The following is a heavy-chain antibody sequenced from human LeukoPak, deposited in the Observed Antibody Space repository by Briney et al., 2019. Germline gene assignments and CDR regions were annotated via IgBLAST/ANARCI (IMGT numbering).Heavy chain of an antibody. D-gene: IGHD1-14*01. CDR2: IYYSGST. CDR1: GGSISSYY. Sequence: PSETLSLTCTVSGGSISSYYWSWIRQPPGKGLEWIGYIYYSGSTNYNPSLKSRVTISVDTSKNQFSLKLSSVTAADTAVYYCAREGPGKYYYYMDVWGKGTTVTISS. J-gene: IGHJ6*03. V-gene: IGHV4-59*01. CDR3: AREGPGKYYYYMDV.